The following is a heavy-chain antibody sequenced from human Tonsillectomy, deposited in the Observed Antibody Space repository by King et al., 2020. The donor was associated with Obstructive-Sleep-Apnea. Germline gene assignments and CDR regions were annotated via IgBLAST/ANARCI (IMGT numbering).Heavy chain of an antibody. V-gene: IGHV4-34*01. J-gene: IGHJ5*02. CDR3: ARGSGAAAVNWFDP. CDR2: INHSGST. Sequence: VQLQQWGAGLLKPSETLSLTCVVFGGSFSDYYWSWIRQPPGKGLEWIGEINHSGSTNYNPSLKSRVAVSADTSKNQFSLKLSSLTAADTAVYYCARGSGAAAVNWFDPWGQGTLVTVSS. CDR1: GGSFSDYY. D-gene: IGHD6-13*01.